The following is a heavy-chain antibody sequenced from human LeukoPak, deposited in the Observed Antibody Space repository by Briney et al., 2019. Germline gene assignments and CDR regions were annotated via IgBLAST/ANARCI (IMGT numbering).Heavy chain of an antibody. Sequence: SETLSLTCTVSGGSISSYYWSWIRQPPGKGLEWIGYIYYSGSTNYNPSLKSRVTISVDTSKNQFSLKLSSVTAADTAVYYCAITAPELDYFDYWGQGTLVTVSS. V-gene: IGHV4-59*01. CDR1: GGSISSYY. J-gene: IGHJ4*02. CDR2: IYYSGST. D-gene: IGHD1-14*01. CDR3: AITAPELDYFDY.